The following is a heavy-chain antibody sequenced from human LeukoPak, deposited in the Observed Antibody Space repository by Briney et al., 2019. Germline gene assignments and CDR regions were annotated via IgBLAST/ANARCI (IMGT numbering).Heavy chain of an antibody. CDR1: GFTFRNYW. Sequence: GGSLRLSCAASGFTFRNYWMGWVRQAPGKGLEWVAVIWHDGSNKYYADSVKGRFTISRDNSKNTLYLQMNSLKAEDTAVYYCARAQNRIAAAGTDYWGQGTLVTVSS. CDR2: IWHDGSNK. D-gene: IGHD6-13*01. CDR3: ARAQNRIAAAGTDY. V-gene: IGHV3-33*08. J-gene: IGHJ4*02.